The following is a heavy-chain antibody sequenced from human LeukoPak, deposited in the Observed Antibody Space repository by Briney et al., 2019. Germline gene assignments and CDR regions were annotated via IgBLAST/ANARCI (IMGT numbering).Heavy chain of an antibody. V-gene: IGHV4-59*01. Sequence: SETLSLTCTVSGVSISNYYWSWIRQPPGKGLEWIGYIYYSGSTNYNPSLKSRVTISVDTSKNQFSLKLSSVTAADTAVYYCARVGYDSSGYYPWYFGYWGQGTLVTVSS. D-gene: IGHD3-22*01. CDR2: IYYSGST. CDR1: GVSISNYY. CDR3: ARVGYDSSGYYPWYFGY. J-gene: IGHJ4*02.